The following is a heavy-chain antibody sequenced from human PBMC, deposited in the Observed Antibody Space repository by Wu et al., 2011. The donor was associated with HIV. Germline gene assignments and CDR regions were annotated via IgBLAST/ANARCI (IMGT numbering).Heavy chain of an antibody. CDR1: GGTFNSYG. Sequence: QVQLVQSGAAVKKPGSSVKVSCKASGGTFNSYGITWVRQAPGQGLEWMGGIIPIFGTANYAQKFQGRVTITADKSTSTAYMELSSLRSEDTAVYYCGKGEAGYYHYYYMDVWGKGTTVT. CDR3: GKGEAGYYHYYYMDV. CDR2: IIPIFGTA. D-gene: IGHD1-26*01. V-gene: IGHV1-69*14. J-gene: IGHJ6*03.